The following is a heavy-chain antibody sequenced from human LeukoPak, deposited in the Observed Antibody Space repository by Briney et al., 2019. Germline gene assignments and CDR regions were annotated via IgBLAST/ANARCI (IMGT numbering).Heavy chain of an antibody. Sequence: SETLSLTCAVYGGSFSGHYWSWIRQPPGKGLEWIGEINHSGSTNYNPSLKSRVTISVDTSKNQFSLKLSSVTAADTAVYYCAREVTGQYYFDYWGQGTLVTVSS. CDR2: INHSGST. D-gene: IGHD5-18*01. CDR1: GGSFSGHY. CDR3: AREVTGQYYFDY. V-gene: IGHV4-34*01. J-gene: IGHJ4*02.